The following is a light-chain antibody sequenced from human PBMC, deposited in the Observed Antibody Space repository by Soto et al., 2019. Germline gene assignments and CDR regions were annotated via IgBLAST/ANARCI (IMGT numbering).Light chain of an antibody. CDR3: SSYTSSSTPLV. V-gene: IGLV2-14*01. CDR1: SSDVGGYNY. Sequence: QSALTQPASVSRSPGQSITISCTGTSSDVGGYNYVSWYQQHPGKAPKLMIYDVSNRPSGVSNRSSGSKSGNTASLTISGLQADDEADYYCSSYTSSSTPLVFGGGTKLTVL. CDR2: DVS. J-gene: IGLJ2*01.